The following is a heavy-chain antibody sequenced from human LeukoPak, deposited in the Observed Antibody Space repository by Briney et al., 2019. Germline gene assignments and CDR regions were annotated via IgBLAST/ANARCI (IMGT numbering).Heavy chain of an antibody. J-gene: IGHJ4*02. CDR3: ARDNWGSFDY. V-gene: IGHV3-74*01. CDR1: GLTFSSHW. CDR2: TDRDGKTT. D-gene: IGHD7-27*01. Sequence: GGSLRLSCAASGLTFSSHWMFWVRQAPGKGLVWVSQTDRDGKTTGYADSVKGRFTISRDNAKNTVYLQMNSLRAEDAAVYYCARDNWGSFDYWGQGVLITVSS.